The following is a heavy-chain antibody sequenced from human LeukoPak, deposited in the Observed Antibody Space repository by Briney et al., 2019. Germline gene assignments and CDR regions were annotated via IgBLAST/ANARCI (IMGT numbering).Heavy chain of an antibody. V-gene: IGHV1-18*04. J-gene: IGHJ3*02. CDR3: ARDALPYCSSTSCRDDAFDI. Sequence: ASVKVSCKASGYTFTSYGISWVRQAPGQGLEWMGWIRAYNGNTNYAQKLQGRVTMTTDTSTSTAYMELRSLRSDDTAVYYCARDALPYCSSTSCRDDAFDIWGQGTMVTVSS. CDR1: GYTFTSYG. D-gene: IGHD2-2*01. CDR2: IRAYNGNT.